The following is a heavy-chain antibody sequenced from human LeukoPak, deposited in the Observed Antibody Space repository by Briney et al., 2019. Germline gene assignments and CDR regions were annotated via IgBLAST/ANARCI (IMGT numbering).Heavy chain of an antibody. D-gene: IGHD6-13*01. V-gene: IGHV3-48*03. CDR2: ISSRGSTI. CDR1: GFTFSSYE. J-gene: IGHJ6*03. CDR3: AREEGQQHYYYMDV. Sequence: PGGSLRLSCAASGFTFSSYEMNWVRQAPGKGLEWVSYISSRGSTIYYADSVKGRFTISRDNAKNSLYLQMNSLRAEDTAVYYCAREEGQQHYYYMDVWGKGTTVTISS.